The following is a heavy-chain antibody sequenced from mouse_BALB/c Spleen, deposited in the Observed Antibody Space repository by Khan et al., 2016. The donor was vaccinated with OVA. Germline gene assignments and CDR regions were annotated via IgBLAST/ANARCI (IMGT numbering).Heavy chain of an antibody. CDR2: ISSGGHYT. V-gene: IGHV5-6*01. J-gene: IGHJ3*01. CDR1: GFTFSTYC. D-gene: IGHD1-1*02. CDR3: ARLAYYYNSESIAY. Sequence: MQLEESGGDLVKTGGSLKLSCAASGFTFSTYCMSWVRQTPDKRLVWVATISSGGHYTYYIDSVKGRFTISRDNSKNLLYLQLTRLRSEDTAMNYCARLAYYYNSESIAYWGQGTMVTVSA.